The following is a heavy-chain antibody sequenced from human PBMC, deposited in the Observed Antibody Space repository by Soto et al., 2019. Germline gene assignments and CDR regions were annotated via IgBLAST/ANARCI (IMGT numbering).Heavy chain of an antibody. J-gene: IGHJ4*02. CDR1: GGSISSYY. Sequence: QVQLQESGPGLVKPSETLSLTCTVSGGSISSYYWTWIRQPPWKGLEWIGFMYNSGSTHYNPSLKSRVTISLDTSKNQFSLNLRSVTAADTAVYYCASMGYHYGSGSYPLDYWGQGTLVTVSS. V-gene: IGHV4-59*08. D-gene: IGHD3-10*01. CDR2: MYNSGST. CDR3: ASMGYHYGSGSYPLDY.